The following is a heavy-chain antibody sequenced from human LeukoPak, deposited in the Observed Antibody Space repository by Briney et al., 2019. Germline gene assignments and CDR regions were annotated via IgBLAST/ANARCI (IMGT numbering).Heavy chain of an antibody. CDR2: IYSGGST. Sequence: GGSLRLSCAASGFTVSSNYMSWVHQAPGKGLEWVSVIYSGGSTYYADSVKGRFTISRDNSKNTLYLQMNSLRAEDTAVYYCAREKEGNWFDPWGQGTLVNVSS. CDR1: GFTVSSNY. J-gene: IGHJ5*02. V-gene: IGHV3-53*01. CDR3: AREKEGNWFDP.